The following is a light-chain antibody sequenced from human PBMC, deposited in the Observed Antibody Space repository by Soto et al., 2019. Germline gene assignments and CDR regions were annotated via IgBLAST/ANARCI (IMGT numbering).Light chain of an antibody. CDR2: FAS. CDR3: QQFNSYPRT. CDR1: QDISSL. J-gene: IGKJ1*01. Sequence: DIQFTQSPSFVSASVGDRVTITCRASQDISSLLAWYQQKPGKAPKLLICFASTLESGVPSRFSGSGSGTEFTLTISSLQPEDFATYYCQQFNSYPRTFGQGTKVDIK. V-gene: IGKV1-9*01.